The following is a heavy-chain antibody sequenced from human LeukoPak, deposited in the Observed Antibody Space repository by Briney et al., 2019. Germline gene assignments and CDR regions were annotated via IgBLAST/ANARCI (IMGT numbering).Heavy chain of an antibody. CDR3: ARDRGDSSGWLFDY. Sequence: KTSETLSLTCTVSGGSISSYHWSWIRQPAGKGLEWIGRIYTSGSTNYNPSLKSRVTMSVDTSKNQFSLKLSSVTAADTAVYYCARDRGDSSGWLFDYWGQGTLVTVSS. CDR2: IYTSGST. V-gene: IGHV4-4*07. J-gene: IGHJ4*02. D-gene: IGHD6-19*01. CDR1: GGSISSYH.